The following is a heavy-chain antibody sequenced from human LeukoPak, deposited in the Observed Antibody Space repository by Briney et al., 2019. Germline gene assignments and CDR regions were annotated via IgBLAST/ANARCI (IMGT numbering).Heavy chain of an antibody. CDR1: GYSFTRYW. J-gene: IGHJ4*02. D-gene: IGHD1-26*01. Sequence: GESLQISCKTSGYSFTRYWIAWVRQAPGKGLEWMGIIYPDDSDTRDSPAFQGQVTISADKSITTAYLHWSSLKASDTAVYYCARPSGTYFPFDYWGQGTLVTVSS. CDR3: ARPSGTYFPFDY. CDR2: IYPDDSDT. V-gene: IGHV5-51*01.